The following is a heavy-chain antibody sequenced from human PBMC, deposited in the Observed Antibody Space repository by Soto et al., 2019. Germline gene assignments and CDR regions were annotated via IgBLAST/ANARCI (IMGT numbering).Heavy chain of an antibody. V-gene: IGHV4-4*02. CDR3: ARLVYDTRLNYMYFDF. D-gene: IGHD3-10*01. J-gene: IGHJ4*02. Sequence: QVKLQESGPGLATPSGTLSLTCAVSGVSLTSGNWCTWVRQSPQRGLEYIGEIFHDGTANYYPSFERRVAMSVDTSRNQFSLKLTSVTAADTAVYFCARLVYDTRLNYMYFDFWGPGTLVTVSS. CDR1: GVSLTSGNW. CDR2: IFHDGTA.